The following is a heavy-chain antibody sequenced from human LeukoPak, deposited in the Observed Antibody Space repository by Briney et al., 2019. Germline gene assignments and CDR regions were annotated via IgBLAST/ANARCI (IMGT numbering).Heavy chain of an antibody. CDR2: IYYSGST. J-gene: IGHJ3*02. D-gene: IGHD6-19*01. CDR1: GGSLSSSSYY. V-gene: IGHV4-39*01. Sequence: PSETLSLTCTVSGGSLSSSSYYWGWIRQPPGKGLEWIGSIYYSGSTYYNPSLKSRVTISVDTSKNQFSLKLSSVTAADTAVYYCARLAVAGAVAFDIWGQGTMVTVSS. CDR3: ARLAVAGAVAFDI.